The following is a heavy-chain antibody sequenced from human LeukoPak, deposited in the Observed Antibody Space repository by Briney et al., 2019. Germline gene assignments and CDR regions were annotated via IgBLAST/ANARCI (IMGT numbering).Heavy chain of an antibody. CDR1: GFPFSDTY. D-gene: IGHD3-3*02. CDR2: IKSKADGGTT. Sequence: GGSLRLSCAASGFPFSDTYMSWVRQAPGKGLEWVGHIKSKADGGTTDYAAPVKGRFTISRDDSRNTVYLQMNSLKTEDTAVYYCTTGYRYLYWHSSFDYWGQGTLVTVSS. J-gene: IGHJ4*02. CDR3: TTGYRYLYWHSSFDY. V-gene: IGHV3-15*01.